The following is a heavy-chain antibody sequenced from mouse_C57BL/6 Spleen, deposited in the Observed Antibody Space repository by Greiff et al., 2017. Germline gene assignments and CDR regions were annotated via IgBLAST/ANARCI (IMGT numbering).Heavy chain of an antibody. D-gene: IGHD1-1*01. CDR3: FLRGFDD. Sequence: VQLQQSGPELVKPGASVKISCKASGYAFSSSWMNWVKQRPGKGLEWIGRIYPGDGDTNYNGKFKGKATLTADKSSSTAYMQLSSLTSEDSAVYFCFLRGFDDWGQGTTLTVSS. CDR1: GYAFSSSW. J-gene: IGHJ2*01. V-gene: IGHV1-82*01. CDR2: IYPGDGDT.